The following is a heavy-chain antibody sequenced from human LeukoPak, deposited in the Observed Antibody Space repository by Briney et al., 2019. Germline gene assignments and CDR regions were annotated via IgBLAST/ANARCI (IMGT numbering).Heavy chain of an antibody. V-gene: IGHV5-51*01. D-gene: IGHD3-22*01. CDR1: GYXFTSHW. J-gene: IGHJ3*02. Sequence: GESLKISCNGSGYXFTSHWIGWVRQMPGKGLEWMGIIYPGDSETRYSPSFQGQVTISADKSISTAYLQWSSLKASDTAMYYCARRYYYDTSGYYLAHDAFDIWGQGTMVTVSS. CDR3: ARRYYYDTSGYYLAHDAFDI. CDR2: IYPGDSET.